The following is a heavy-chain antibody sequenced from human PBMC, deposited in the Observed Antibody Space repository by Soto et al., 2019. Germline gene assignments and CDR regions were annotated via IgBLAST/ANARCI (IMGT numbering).Heavy chain of an antibody. D-gene: IGHD3-16*02. V-gene: IGHV4-4*02. J-gene: IGHJ4*02. Sequence: VQLVESGGGLVQPGGSLRLSCAASGFIFSNYEMNWVRQAPGKGLEWIGEVHHSGTTNYIQSLTSRLTMSVDKSGNQVSLELTSVAAADTAVYYCARGVSYRWVYWGQGTLVTVSS. CDR2: VHHSGTT. CDR3: ARGVSYRWVY. CDR1: GFIFSNYE.